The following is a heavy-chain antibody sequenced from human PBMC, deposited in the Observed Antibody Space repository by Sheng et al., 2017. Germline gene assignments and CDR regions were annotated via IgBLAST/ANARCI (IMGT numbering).Heavy chain of an antibody. CDR2: INHSGST. CDR1: GGSFSGYY. D-gene: IGHD1-26*01. CDR3: ARCPLGATSDY. J-gene: IGHJ4*02. V-gene: IGHV4-34*01. Sequence: QVQLQQWGAGLLKPSETLSLTCAVYGGSFSGYYWSWIRQPPGKGLEWIGEINHSGSTNYNPSLKSRVTISVDTSKNQFSLKLSSVTAADTAVYYCARCPLGATSDYWGQGTLVTVSS.